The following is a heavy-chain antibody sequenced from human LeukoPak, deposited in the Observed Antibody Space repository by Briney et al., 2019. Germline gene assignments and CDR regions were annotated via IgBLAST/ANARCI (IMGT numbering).Heavy chain of an antibody. CDR2: IYNSGGT. Sequence: SETLSLTCTVSGDSISGYYWSWTRQPPGKGLEWIGYIYNSGGTHYNPSLKSRVTMSVDTSKGQFSLKLNSVSAADTAVYYCARQNPYDSSGYWFDYWGQGTLVTVSS. CDR3: ARQNPYDSSGYWFDY. CDR1: GDSISGYY. J-gene: IGHJ4*02. V-gene: IGHV4-59*08. D-gene: IGHD3-22*01.